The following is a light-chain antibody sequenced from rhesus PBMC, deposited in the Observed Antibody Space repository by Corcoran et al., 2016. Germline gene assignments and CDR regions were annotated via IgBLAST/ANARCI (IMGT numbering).Light chain of an antibody. CDR1: PSISSW. CDR3: QQYNSSPPT. Sequence: DIQMTQPSSALSASVGDTVTITCRASPSISSWLAWYQQKQGKAPKVLIYKASSVQSGVPSRFSGIGSGTDFTLTISSLQSEDFATYYCQQYNSSPPTFGQGTKVESK. CDR2: KAS. J-gene: IGKJ1*01. V-gene: IGKV1-22*01.